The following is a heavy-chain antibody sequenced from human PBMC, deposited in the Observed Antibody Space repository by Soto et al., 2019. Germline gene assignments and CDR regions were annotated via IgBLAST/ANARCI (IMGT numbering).Heavy chain of an antibody. D-gene: IGHD3-3*01. CDR2: IIPMYGRR. CDR1: GATLSDYA. Sequence: QVLLVQSGAEVRKPGSSVKVSCKPSGATLSDYAFSWVRRAPGRGLEGMGIIIPMYGRRNYAQKYQGRVTISADESTTTVYVEMRGLSFEDTAVYFCARDAPLRNGMDVWGQGTTVTVSS. CDR3: ARDAPLRNGMDV. J-gene: IGHJ6*02. V-gene: IGHV1-69*18.